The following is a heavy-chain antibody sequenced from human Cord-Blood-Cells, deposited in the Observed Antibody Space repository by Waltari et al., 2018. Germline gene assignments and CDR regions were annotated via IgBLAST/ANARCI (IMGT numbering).Heavy chain of an antibody. J-gene: IGHJ4*02. CDR1: GGSFSGYY. CDR2: INQSGST. D-gene: IGHD2-21*02. V-gene: IGHV4-34*01. CDR3: ARVVVTAIPDY. Sequence: QVQLQQWGAGLLKPSETLSLTCAVYGGSFSGYYWSWIRPPPGKGLEWIGEINQSGSTNYNPSLKSRVTISVDTSKNQFSLKLSSVTAADTAVYYCARVVVTAIPDYWGQGTLVTVSS.